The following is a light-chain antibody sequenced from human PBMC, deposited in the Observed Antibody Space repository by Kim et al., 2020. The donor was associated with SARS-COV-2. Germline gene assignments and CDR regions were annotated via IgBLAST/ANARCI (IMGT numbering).Light chain of an antibody. Sequence: QSALTQPASMSGSPGQSISISCTGTSSDIGTYTFVSWYQQLPGKAPKLVIYDVSNRPSGISNRFSGSKSGNTASLTISGLQAEDEADYYCSSYTASSTYVFGTGTKVTVL. V-gene: IGLV2-14*03. CDR1: SSDIGTYTF. J-gene: IGLJ1*01. CDR2: DVS. CDR3: SSYTASSTYV.